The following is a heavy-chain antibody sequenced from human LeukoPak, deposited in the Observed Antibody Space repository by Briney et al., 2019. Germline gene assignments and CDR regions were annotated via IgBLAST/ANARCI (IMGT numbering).Heavy chain of an antibody. CDR1: GGSISSSY. D-gene: IGHD3-22*01. V-gene: IGHV4-59*04. CDR2: LYYSGST. J-gene: IGHJ4*02. Sequence: SETLSLTCTVSGGSISSSYWSWIRQPPGKGLEWIGSLYYSGSTYYNPSLKSRVTISVDTSKNQFSLKLSSVTAADTAVYYCDVTYYDSSGYYPYYFDYWGQGTLVTVSS. CDR3: DVTYYDSSGYYPYYFDY.